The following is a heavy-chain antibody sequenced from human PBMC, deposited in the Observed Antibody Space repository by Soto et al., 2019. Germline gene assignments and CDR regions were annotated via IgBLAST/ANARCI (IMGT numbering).Heavy chain of an antibody. V-gene: IGHV4-39*01. D-gene: IGHD6-19*01. Sequence: QLQLQESGPGLVKPSETLSLTCTVSGGSISSSNYYWGWIRQPPGKGLEWIGSIYYSGTTYYNPSLRSRVTISVDTSKNPFSLNLTSVTAADTAVYYCARHVSYSSGWVDYWGQGTLVTVSS. J-gene: IGHJ4*02. CDR3: ARHVSYSSGWVDY. CDR1: GGSISSSNYY. CDR2: IYYSGTT.